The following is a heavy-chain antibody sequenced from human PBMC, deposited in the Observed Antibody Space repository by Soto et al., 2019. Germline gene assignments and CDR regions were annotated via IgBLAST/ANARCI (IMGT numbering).Heavy chain of an antibody. D-gene: IGHD5-18*01. Sequence: PGGSLRLSCAASGFTFSSYAMSWVRQAPGKGLEWVSAISGSGGSTYYADSVKGRFTISRDNSKNTLYLQMNSLRAEDTAVYYCANVDTAMAPYYYYGMDVWGQGTTVTVSS. CDR2: ISGSGGST. J-gene: IGHJ6*02. CDR1: GFTFSSYA. CDR3: ANVDTAMAPYYYYGMDV. V-gene: IGHV3-23*01.